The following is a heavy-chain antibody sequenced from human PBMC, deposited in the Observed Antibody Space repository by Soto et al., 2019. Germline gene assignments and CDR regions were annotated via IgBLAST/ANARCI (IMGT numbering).Heavy chain of an antibody. D-gene: IGHD5-18*01. V-gene: IGHV1-18*01. CDR1: GYTFTSYG. Sequence: EASVKVSCKASGYTFTSYGISWVRQAPGQGLEWMGWISAYNGNTNYAQKLQGRVTMTTDTSTSTAYMELRSLRSDDTAVYYCARVYSYGFSYYYYYMDVWGKGTTVTVSS. CDR3: ARVYSYGFSYYYYYMDV. CDR2: ISAYNGNT. J-gene: IGHJ6*03.